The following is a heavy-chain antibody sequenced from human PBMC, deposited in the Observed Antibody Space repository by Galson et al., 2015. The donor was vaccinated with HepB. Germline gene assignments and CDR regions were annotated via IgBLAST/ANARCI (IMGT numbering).Heavy chain of an antibody. D-gene: IGHD3-10*01. J-gene: IGHJ6*02. CDR3: ARAVGMVRGVYYYGMDV. CDR2: IYSGGST. V-gene: IGHV3-66*01. CDR1: GFTVSSNY. Sequence: SLRLSCAASGFTVSSNYMSWVRQAPGKGLEWVSVIYSGGSTYYADSVKGRFTISRDNSKNTLYLQMNSLRAEDTAVYYCARAVGMVRGVYYYGMDVWGQGTTVTVSS.